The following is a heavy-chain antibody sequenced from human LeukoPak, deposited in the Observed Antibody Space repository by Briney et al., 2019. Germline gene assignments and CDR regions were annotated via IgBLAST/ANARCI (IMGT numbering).Heavy chain of an antibody. CDR3: ARHIYYSETRNYFYYFYYYMDV. CDR1: VGSFSDYY. CDR2: INHSGST. V-gene: IGHV4-34*01. Sequence: SETLSLTCAVYVGSFSDYYWNWIRQPPGMGLEWIGEINHSGSTNYNPSLKSRVTISVDTSKNHFSLKLSSVTAADTAVYYCARHIYYSETRNYFYYFYYYMDVWGKGTTVTISS. J-gene: IGHJ6*03. D-gene: IGHD3-22*01.